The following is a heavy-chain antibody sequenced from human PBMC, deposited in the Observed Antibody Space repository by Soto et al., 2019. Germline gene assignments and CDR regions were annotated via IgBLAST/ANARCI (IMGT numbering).Heavy chain of an antibody. D-gene: IGHD2-15*01. J-gene: IGHJ4*02. Sequence: ALAVTCDVSGGSISIGGCSWSWIRQPPGKGLEWIGYIYHSGSTYYNPSLKSRVTISVDRSKNQFSLKLSSVTAADTAVYYCARGGCSGGSCYEGPFFDYWGQGTLVTVSS. V-gene: IGHV4-30-2*01. CDR2: IYHSGST. CDR1: GGSISIGGCS. CDR3: ARGGCSGGSCYEGPFFDY.